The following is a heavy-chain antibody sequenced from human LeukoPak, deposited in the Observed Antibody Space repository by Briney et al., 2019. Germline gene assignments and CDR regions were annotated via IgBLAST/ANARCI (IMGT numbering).Heavy chain of an antibody. CDR2: ISGSGGST. D-gene: IGHD3-10*01. J-gene: IGHJ4*02. CDR1: GFSFTTHA. V-gene: IGHV3-23*01. Sequence: QPGGSLRLSCVASGFSFTTHAMGWVRQAPGKGLEWVSHISGSGGSTKYSGSVKGRFTISRDNSKNTLYLQINSLGADDTAVYYCAKDQDPHSYGSGSYAPFDYWGQGTLVTVSS. CDR3: AKDQDPHSYGSGSYAPFDY.